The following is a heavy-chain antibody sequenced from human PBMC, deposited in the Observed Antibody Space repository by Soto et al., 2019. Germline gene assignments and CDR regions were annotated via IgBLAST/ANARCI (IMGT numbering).Heavy chain of an antibody. CDR3: ARDLLSGGTGSYSTPSDYYYYGMDV. V-gene: IGHV5-51*01. D-gene: IGHD3-10*01. CDR1: GDNFTYYW. J-gene: IGHJ6*02. CDR2: IYPGDSDT. Sequence: GESLTIALRGSGDNFTYYWIGWVRQMPGKGLEWMGIIYPGDSDTRYSPSFQGQVTISADKSISTAYLQWSSLKASDTAVYYCARDLLSGGTGSYSTPSDYYYYGMDVWGQGTTVTVSS.